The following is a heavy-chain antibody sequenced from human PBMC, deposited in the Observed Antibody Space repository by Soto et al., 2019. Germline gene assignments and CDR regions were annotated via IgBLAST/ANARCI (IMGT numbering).Heavy chain of an antibody. CDR1: GGSISSSSYY. Sequence: TLSLTCTVSGGSISSSSYYWGWIRQPPGKGLEWIGRIYYSGSTYYNPSLKSRVTISVDTSKNQFSLKLSSVTAADTAVYYCARPSSSSWYGAYNWFDPWGQGTPVTVSS. J-gene: IGHJ5*02. D-gene: IGHD6-13*01. CDR2: IYYSGST. V-gene: IGHV4-39*01. CDR3: ARPSSSSWYGAYNWFDP.